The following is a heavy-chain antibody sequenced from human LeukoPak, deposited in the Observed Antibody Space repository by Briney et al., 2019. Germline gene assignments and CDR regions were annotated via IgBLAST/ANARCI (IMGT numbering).Heavy chain of an antibody. Sequence: AGGSLRLSCAASGFTFSNYALSWVRQAPGKGLEWISAISSRGISTYYADSVKGRFTISRDDSKNTLYLQMNSLRAEDTAAYYCAKGSFGEYDSWGQGTLVTVSS. J-gene: IGHJ4*02. V-gene: IGHV3-23*01. CDR1: GFTFSNYA. D-gene: IGHD3-10*01. CDR2: ISSRGIST. CDR3: AKGSFGEYDS.